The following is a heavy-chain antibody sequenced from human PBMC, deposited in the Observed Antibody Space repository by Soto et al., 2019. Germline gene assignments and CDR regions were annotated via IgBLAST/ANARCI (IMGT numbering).Heavy chain of an antibody. J-gene: IGHJ6*02. CDR2: ISTYTGNT. D-gene: IGHD3-10*01. V-gene: IGHV1-18*01. CDR3: ARGYYYGSGRPTPGGMDV. CDR1: GYTFTNYD. Sequence: QVHLVQSGAEVKKPGASVKVSCKASGYTFTNYDINWVRQAPGQGLEWMGWISTYTGNTNYAQKLQGRVTMTTDTSPSTASMELRSLRSDDTAVYYCARGYYYGSGRPTPGGMDVWGQGTTVTVSS.